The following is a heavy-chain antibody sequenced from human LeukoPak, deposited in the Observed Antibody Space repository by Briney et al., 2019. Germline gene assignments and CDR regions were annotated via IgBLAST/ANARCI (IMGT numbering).Heavy chain of an antibody. CDR1: GYSFTSYW. D-gene: IGHD3-10*01. V-gene: IGHV5-51*01. CDR2: IYPGDSDT. J-gene: IGHJ5*02. Sequence: GESLKISCKGSGYSFTSYWIGWVRQMPGKGLEWMGIIYPGDSDTRYSPSFQGQVTISADTSISTAYLQWSSLKASDTAMYYCARLGAWDYYYGTESAVDWFDPWGQGTLVTVSS. CDR3: ARLGAWDYYYGTESAVDWFDP.